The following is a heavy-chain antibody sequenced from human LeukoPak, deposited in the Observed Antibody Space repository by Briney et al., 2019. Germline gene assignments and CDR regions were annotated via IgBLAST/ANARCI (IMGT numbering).Heavy chain of an antibody. CDR2: INTDESDT. Sequence: GGSLRLSCAASGFTFSSHWMHWVRQVPGQGLVWVSRINTDESDTMYADSVKGRFTISRDNSKNTLYLQMNSLRTDDTTVYYCARGLTTGTTSGAFDIWGQGTMVTVSS. CDR3: ARGLTTGTTSGAFDI. J-gene: IGHJ3*02. CDR1: GFTFSSHW. D-gene: IGHD1-1*01. V-gene: IGHV3-74*03.